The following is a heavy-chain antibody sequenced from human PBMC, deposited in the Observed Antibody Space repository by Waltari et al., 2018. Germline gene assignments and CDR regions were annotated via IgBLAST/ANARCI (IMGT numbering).Heavy chain of an antibody. V-gene: IGHV3-48*02. D-gene: IGHD6-19*01. CDR1: GFTFRNSA. J-gene: IGHJ5*01. Sequence: EVQLEESGGGLVHPGGSLRLSCEASGFTFRNSAMSWVRQPPGKGLEWISYISSGSSTIYYADSVKGRFTTSRDNAKSSLYLEMNSLRDEDTAVYYCARGSSGWYGVWFDSWGQGTPVTVSS. CDR2: ISSGSSTI. CDR3: ARGSSGWYGVWFDS.